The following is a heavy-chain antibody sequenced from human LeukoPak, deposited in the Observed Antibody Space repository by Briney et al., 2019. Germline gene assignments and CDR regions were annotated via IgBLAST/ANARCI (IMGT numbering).Heavy chain of an antibody. D-gene: IGHD5-18*01. J-gene: IGHJ6*03. CDR1: GGSFSGYY. CDR3: ASLSCSRSYGFYYYYYMDV. CDR2: INHSGST. V-gene: IGHV4-34*01. Sequence: SETLSLTCAVYGGSFSGYYWSWIRQPPGKGLEWIGEINHSGSTNYNPSLKSRVTISVDTSKNQFSLKLSSVTAADTAVYYCASLSCSRSYGFYYYYYMDVWGKGTTVTISS.